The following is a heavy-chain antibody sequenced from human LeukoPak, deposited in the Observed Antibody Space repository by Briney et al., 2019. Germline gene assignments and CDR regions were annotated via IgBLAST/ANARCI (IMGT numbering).Heavy chain of an antibody. Sequence: GGSLRLSCEASGFIFNTYWIYWVRQAPGKGLVWVSRINTVGTSTMYEDSVRGRFTVSRDNAKKTVYLEMSSLRVEDTAVYYCVRGRVWYYGMSGYHLDYWGQGTRVTVSS. V-gene: IGHV3-74*03. CDR2: INTVGTST. D-gene: IGHD3-3*01. CDR1: GFIFNTYW. CDR3: VRGRVWYYGMSGYHLDY. J-gene: IGHJ4*02.